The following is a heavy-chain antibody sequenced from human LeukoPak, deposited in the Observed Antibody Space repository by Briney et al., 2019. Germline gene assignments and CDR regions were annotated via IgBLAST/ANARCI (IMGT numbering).Heavy chain of an antibody. CDR2: INAGNGNT. J-gene: IGHJ4*02. Sequence: ASVKVSCKASGYTFTSYAMHWVRQAPGQRLEGMGWINAGNGNTKYSQKFQGRVTITRDTSASTAYMELSSLRSEDTAVYYCARAATAGIFDYWGQGTLVTVSS. V-gene: IGHV1-3*01. CDR1: GYTFTSYA. CDR3: ARAATAGIFDY. D-gene: IGHD6-19*01.